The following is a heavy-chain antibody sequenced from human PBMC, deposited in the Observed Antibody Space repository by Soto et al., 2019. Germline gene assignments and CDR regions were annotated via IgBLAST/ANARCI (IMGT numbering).Heavy chain of an antibody. CDR1: GDPFYNYA. CDR2: LIPIFGTA. D-gene: IGHD2-8*02. CDR3: ARTSSIATWWRDYSYDYGLDV. V-gene: IGHV1-69*13. Sequence: SVQVSCTASGDPFYNYAISWVRQAPGRGLEWMGGLIPIFGTANYAHKFQGRVTITADESASTAYMELSSVRSEDTAVYDCARTSSIATWWRDYSYDYGLDVGG. J-gene: IGHJ6*02.